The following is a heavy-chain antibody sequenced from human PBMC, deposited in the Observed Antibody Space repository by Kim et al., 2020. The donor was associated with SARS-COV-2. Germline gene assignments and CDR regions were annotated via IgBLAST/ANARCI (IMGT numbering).Heavy chain of an antibody. D-gene: IGHD3-9*01. Sequence: SVKGQFTTSRDNSKNSLYLQMNSRRAEDTAVYYCARLAGDILTGYNWFDPWGQGTLVTVSS. J-gene: IGHJ5*02. CDR3: ARLAGDILTGYNWFDP. V-gene: IGHV3-11*04.